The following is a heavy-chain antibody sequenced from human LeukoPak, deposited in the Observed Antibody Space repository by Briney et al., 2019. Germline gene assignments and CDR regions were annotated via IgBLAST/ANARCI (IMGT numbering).Heavy chain of an antibody. CDR2: ISYSGST. Sequence: PSETLSLTCTVSGASISSYYWSWIRQPPGKGLEWIGYISYSGSTNFNPSLKSRVTISVDTSKNQFSLKLSSVTAADTAVYYCAREGTAGTNLNWFDPWGQGTLVTVSS. CDR1: GASISSYY. CDR3: AREGTAGTNLNWFDP. D-gene: IGHD1-1*01. J-gene: IGHJ5*02. V-gene: IGHV4-59*01.